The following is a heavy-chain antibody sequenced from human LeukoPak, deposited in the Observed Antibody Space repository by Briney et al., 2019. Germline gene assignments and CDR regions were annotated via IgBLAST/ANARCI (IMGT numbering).Heavy chain of an antibody. CDR3: ARDLGIPHAFDI. J-gene: IGHJ3*02. V-gene: IGHV3-11*01. CDR1: GFTFSDYN. Sequence: GGSLRLSCAASGFTFSDYNMRWIRQAPGKGLEWVSSISRSGSTKYYADSVKGRFTISRDNAKNSLFLQMNSLRAEDTAVYYCARDLGIPHAFDIWGQGTMVTVSS. CDR2: ISRSGSTK.